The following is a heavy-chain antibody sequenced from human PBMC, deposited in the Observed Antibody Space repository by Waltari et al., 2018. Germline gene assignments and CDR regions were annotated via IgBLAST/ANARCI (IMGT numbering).Heavy chain of an antibody. V-gene: IGHV3-33*01. J-gene: IGHJ6*02. CDR2: IWYDGSNK. CDR3: ARDDITYYYGSGYYYYGMDV. D-gene: IGHD3-10*01. Sequence: QVQLVESGGGVVQPGRSLRLSCAASGFTFSSYGMHWVRQAPGKGLEWVAVIWYDGSNKDYADSVKGRFTISRDNSKNTLYLQMNSLRAEDTAVYYCARDDITYYYGSGYYYYGMDVWGQGTTVTVSS. CDR1: GFTFSSYG.